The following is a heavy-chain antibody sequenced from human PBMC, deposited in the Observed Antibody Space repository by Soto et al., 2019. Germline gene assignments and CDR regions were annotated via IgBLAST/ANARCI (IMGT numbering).Heavy chain of an antibody. CDR1: GFSFSTYS. Sequence: EVQLLESGGGLVQPGGSLRLSCAASGFSFSTYSMAWVRQAPGKGPEWVSGLSHGGAYTFYADSVKGRFTISVDISQNTLYLQMNRLRTEDTAVYYCAKWSGYGDAWGQGTLVPVSS. CDR2: LSHGGAYT. J-gene: IGHJ4*02. D-gene: IGHD4-17*01. CDR3: AKWSGYGDA. V-gene: IGHV3-23*01.